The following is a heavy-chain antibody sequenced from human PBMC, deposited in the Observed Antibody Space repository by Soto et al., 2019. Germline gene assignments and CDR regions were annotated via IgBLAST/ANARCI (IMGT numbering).Heavy chain of an antibody. CDR1: GGSSSENY. CDR2: ISHSGNT. J-gene: IGHJ5*02. D-gene: IGHD2-2*01. CDR3: ETHCRSTSCYFTLDP. Sequence: QLQVQQWGAGLLKPSETLSLTCAVHGGSSSENYWSWIRQPPGKGLEWIGEISHSGNTKYSPSLKRRVTISIDTSKNQIAMKLSSVTAADTAVYYCETHCRSTSCYFTLDPWGPGTLVTVSS. V-gene: IGHV4-34*01.